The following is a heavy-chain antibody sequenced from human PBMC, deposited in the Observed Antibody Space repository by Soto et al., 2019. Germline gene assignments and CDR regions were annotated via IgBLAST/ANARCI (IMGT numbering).Heavy chain of an antibody. D-gene: IGHD6-6*01. CDR2: IYYSGNT. Sequence: GIYYWSWIRQPPGRGPEWIGSIYYSGNTYYKPSLKSRVSISIDTSRNQFSLKLTSVTAADTGVYYCASSSPFHYWGPGILVP. J-gene: IGHJ4*02. CDR1: GIYY. V-gene: IGHV4-39*01. CDR3: ASSSPFHY.